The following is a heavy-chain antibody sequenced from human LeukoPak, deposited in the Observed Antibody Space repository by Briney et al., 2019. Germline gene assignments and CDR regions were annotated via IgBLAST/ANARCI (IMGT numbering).Heavy chain of an antibody. V-gene: IGHV3-11*01. CDR3: ARDLKVEDNSGYYAFDY. J-gene: IGHJ4*02. CDR2: ISSGRGRSTI. D-gene: IGHD3-22*01. Sequence: GGSLRLSCAASGFTFNDYYMSWIRQAPGKGLEWLSYISSGRGRSTIYYADSVKGRFSISRDNAKNILYLQINSLRAEDTAVYYCARDLKVEDNSGYYAFDYWGQGTLVTVSS. CDR1: GFTFNDYY.